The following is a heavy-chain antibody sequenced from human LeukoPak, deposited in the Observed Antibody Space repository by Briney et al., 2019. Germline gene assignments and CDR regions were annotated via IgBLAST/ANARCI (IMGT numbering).Heavy chain of an antibody. J-gene: IGHJ4*02. CDR2: ISGSGGNT. D-gene: IGHD6-19*01. CDR3: AEDRSGWYVWDF. V-gene: IGHV3-23*01. CDR1: GFTFSNYA. Sequence: QAGGSLRLSCAASGFTFSNYAMSWVRQAPGKGLEWVSAISGSGGNTYYADSVKGRLTISRDNSKNTLYLQVNSLRAEDTAVYYCAEDRSGWYVWDFWGQGTLVTVSS.